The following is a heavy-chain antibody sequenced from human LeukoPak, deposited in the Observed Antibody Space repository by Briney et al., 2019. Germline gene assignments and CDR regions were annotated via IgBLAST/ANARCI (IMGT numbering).Heavy chain of an antibody. CDR3: ARDFAWGSSAADYFDY. V-gene: IGHV4-4*07. CDR2: IYTSGST. D-gene: IGHD6-6*01. CDR1: GGSISSYY. J-gene: IGHJ4*02. Sequence: SETLSLTCTVSGGSISSYYWSWIRQPAGKGLEWIGRIYTSGSTNYNPSLKSRVTISVDKSKNQLSLKLSSVTAADTAVYYCARDFAWGSSAADYFDYWGQGTLVTVSS.